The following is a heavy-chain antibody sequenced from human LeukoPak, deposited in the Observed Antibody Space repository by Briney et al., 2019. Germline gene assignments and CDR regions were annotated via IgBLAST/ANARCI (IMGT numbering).Heavy chain of an antibody. Sequence: PGGSLRLSCAASGFTFSSYGMHWVRQAPGKGLEWVAFIRYDGSNKYYADSVKGRFTIPRDNSKNTLYLQMNSLRAEDTAVYYCAKTPYCSSTSCQGDYYYYYYMDVWGKGTTVTVSS. CDR3: AKTPYCSSTSCQGDYYYYYYMDV. V-gene: IGHV3-30*02. D-gene: IGHD2-2*01. CDR2: IRYDGSNK. J-gene: IGHJ6*03. CDR1: GFTFSSYG.